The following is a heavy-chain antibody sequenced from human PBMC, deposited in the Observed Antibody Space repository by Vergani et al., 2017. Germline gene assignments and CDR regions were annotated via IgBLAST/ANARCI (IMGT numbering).Heavy chain of an antibody. V-gene: IGHV5-51*03. J-gene: IGHJ3*02. CDR1: GYSFTSYW. CDR3: ASRGPYISSWYNLGDAIDI. CDR2: IYPGDSDT. D-gene: IGHD6-13*01. Sequence: EVQLVQSGAEVKKPGESLTISCKVSGYSFTSYWIGWVRQMPGKGLEWMGIIYPGDSDTRYSPSFQGQVTISADQSISTAYLQWSSRKASDTAMYYCASRGPYISSWYNLGDAIDIWGQGTMVTVSS.